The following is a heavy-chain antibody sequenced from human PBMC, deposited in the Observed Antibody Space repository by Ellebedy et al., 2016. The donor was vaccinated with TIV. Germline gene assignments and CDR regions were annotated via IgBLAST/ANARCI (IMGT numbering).Heavy chain of an antibody. Sequence: ASVKVSCKASGYTFTSYDINWVRQATGQGLEWMGWMNPNSGNTGYAQKFQGRVTMTRNTSISTAYMELSSLRSEDTAVYYCASRRGDYGDYESYFDYWGQGTLVTVSS. D-gene: IGHD4-17*01. V-gene: IGHV1-8*01. CDR2: MNPNSGNT. CDR3: ASRRGDYGDYESYFDY. J-gene: IGHJ4*02. CDR1: GYTFTSYD.